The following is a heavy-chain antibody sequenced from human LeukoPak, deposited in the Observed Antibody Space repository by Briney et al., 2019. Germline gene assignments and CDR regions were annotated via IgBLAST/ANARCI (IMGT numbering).Heavy chain of an antibody. CDR2: MNPNSGNT. CDR3: ARVAGTMVRGVIGY. CDR1: GYTFTSYD. Sequence: ASVKVSCKASGYTFTSYDINWVRQATGPGLEWMGWMNPNSGNTGYAQKFQGRVTMTRNTPISTAYMELNSLKYEDTAVYYCARVAGTMVRGVIGYWGQGTLVTVSS. V-gene: IGHV1-8*01. D-gene: IGHD3-10*01. J-gene: IGHJ4*02.